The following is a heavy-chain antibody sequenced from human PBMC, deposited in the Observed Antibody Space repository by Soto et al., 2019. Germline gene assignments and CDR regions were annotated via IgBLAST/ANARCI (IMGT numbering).Heavy chain of an antibody. CDR2: IYYSGST. J-gene: IGHJ5*02. D-gene: IGHD3-22*01. Sequence: PSETLSLTCTVSGGSISSGGYYWSWIRQHPGKGLEWIGYIYYSGSTYYNPSLKSRVTISVDTSKNQFSLKLRSVTAADTAVYYCARGDAYDGGGFDPWGQGTPVTVSS. CDR3: ARGDAYDGGGFDP. CDR1: GGSISSGGYY. V-gene: IGHV4-31*03.